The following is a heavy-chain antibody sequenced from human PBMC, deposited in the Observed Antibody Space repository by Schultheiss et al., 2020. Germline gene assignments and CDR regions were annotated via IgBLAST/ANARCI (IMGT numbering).Heavy chain of an antibody. CDR2: INPNSGGT. CDR3: ARDMVRGVKNPEY. CDR1: GYTFTGYY. Sequence: ASVKVSCKASGYTFTGYYMHWVRQAPGQGLAWMGWINPNSGGTYYAQKFQGRVTMTRDTSISTAYMELSRLRSDDTAVYYCARDMVRGVKNPEYWGQGNLVTASS. J-gene: IGHJ4*02. V-gene: IGHV1-2*02. D-gene: IGHD3-10*01.